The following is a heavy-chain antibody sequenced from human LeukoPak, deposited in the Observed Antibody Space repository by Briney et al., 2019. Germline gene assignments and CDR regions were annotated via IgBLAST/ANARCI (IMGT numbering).Heavy chain of an antibody. CDR2: ISGGDDTT. V-gene: IGHV3-23*01. Sequence: GGSLRLSCEASGFTFSSYAMSWVRQAPGKGLEWVSGISGGDDTTYFADSVKGRFTISRDNSKNTLYLQMNRLRAEDTAVYYCAKDKQWLVLDYWGQGTLVTVSS. J-gene: IGHJ4*02. D-gene: IGHD6-19*01. CDR1: GFTFSSYA. CDR3: AKDKQWLVLDY.